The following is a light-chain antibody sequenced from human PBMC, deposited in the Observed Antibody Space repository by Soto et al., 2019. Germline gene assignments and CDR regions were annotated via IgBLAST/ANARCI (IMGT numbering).Light chain of an antibody. V-gene: IGKV3-15*01. Sequence: EIVMTQSPATLPVSPGEGGTLSCRASQSISGNLAWYQQKPGQAPRLLIYGASTRATGIPARFSGSGSGTEFTLTLSSLESDDFAVDYCQQYENWPRTFGQGTKVDIK. J-gene: IGKJ1*01. CDR1: QSISGN. CDR3: QQYENWPRT. CDR2: GAS.